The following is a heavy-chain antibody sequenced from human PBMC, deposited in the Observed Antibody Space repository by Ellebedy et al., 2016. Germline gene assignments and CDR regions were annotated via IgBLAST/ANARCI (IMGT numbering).Heavy chain of an antibody. D-gene: IGHD3-22*01. CDR1: GYTFTSYG. CDR3: ARDLYYDSSGGGGFGLDY. J-gene: IGHJ4*02. V-gene: IGHV1-18*01. Sequence: ASVKVSCKASGYTFTSYGISWVRQAPGQGLEWMGWISAYNGNTKYSQKFQGRVTITRDTSASTAYMELSSLRSEDTAVYYCARDLYYDSSGGGGFGLDYWGQGTLVTVSS. CDR2: ISAYNGNT.